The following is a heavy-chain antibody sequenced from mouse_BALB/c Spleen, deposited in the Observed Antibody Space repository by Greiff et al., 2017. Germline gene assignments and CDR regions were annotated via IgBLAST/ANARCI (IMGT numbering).Heavy chain of an antibody. CDR1: GFNFTDNY. V-gene: IGHV14-3*02. Sequence: EVQLQQSGAELVQPGASVKLSCAASGFNFTDNYMHWVKQRPEQGLEWIGRIDPANGNTKYEPNFQGKATITANTSANTASLKLSSLTSEETDVYYGSRGADYWYVDVWGAGTTVTVSS. J-gene: IGHJ1*01. CDR3: SRGADYWYVDV. CDR2: IDPANGNT.